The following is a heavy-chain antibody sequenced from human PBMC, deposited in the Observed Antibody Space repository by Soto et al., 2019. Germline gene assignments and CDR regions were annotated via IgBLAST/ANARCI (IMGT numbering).Heavy chain of an antibody. Sequence: EVQLVEAGGGLVQPGGSLRLSCAASGFTFTSYWMHWVRQGPGKGLEWVSRINSDGSSTAYADSVKSRFTISRDNAKNTLYLQMNSLRDDDTAIYYCAKRELNSTGLLHWDQGTQVSVSS. J-gene: IGHJ4*02. CDR1: GFTFTSYW. CDR2: INSDGSST. CDR3: AKRELNSTGLLH. V-gene: IGHV3-74*01. D-gene: IGHD3-9*01.